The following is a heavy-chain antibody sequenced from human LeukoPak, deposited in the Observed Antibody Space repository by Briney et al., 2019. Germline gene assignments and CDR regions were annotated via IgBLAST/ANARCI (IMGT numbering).Heavy chain of an antibody. D-gene: IGHD6-19*01. Sequence: RASVKVSCKASGYTFTSYYMHWVRQAPGQGLEWMGIINPSGGSTSYAQKFQGRVTMTRDTSTSTVYMEPSSLRSEDTAVYYCARIAVAGELVGYFDYWGQGTLVTVSS. CDR1: GYTFTSYY. CDR3: ARIAVAGELVGYFDY. CDR2: INPSGGST. J-gene: IGHJ4*02. V-gene: IGHV1-46*01.